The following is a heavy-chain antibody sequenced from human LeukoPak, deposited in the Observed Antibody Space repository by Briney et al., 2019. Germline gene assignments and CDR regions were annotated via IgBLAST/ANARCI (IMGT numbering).Heavy chain of an antibody. CDR3: AKDKQWLAYFDY. J-gene: IGHJ4*02. V-gene: IGHV3-30*18. CDR1: GFTFSSYG. CDR2: ISYDGSNK. D-gene: IGHD6-19*01. Sequence: PGGSLRLSCAASGFTFSSYGMHWVRQAPGKGLEWVAVISYDGSNKYYADSVKGRFTISRDNSKNTLYLQMNSLRAEDTAVYYCAKDKQWLAYFDYWGQGTLATVSS.